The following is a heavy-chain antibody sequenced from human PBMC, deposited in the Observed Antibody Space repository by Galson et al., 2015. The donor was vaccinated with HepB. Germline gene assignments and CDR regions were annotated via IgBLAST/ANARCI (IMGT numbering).Heavy chain of an antibody. CDR3: VRGALVVAVGATQNNWFDP. D-gene: IGHD2-15*01. J-gene: IGHJ5*02. Sequence: SVKVSCKASGYTFSTYSIIWVRQAPGQGLEWVGWISPHNRYTNYAQNFQGRVTMTTDTSTTTAYMELRSLRSDDTAVYYCVRGALVVAVGATQNNWFDPWGRGTLVTVSS. CDR1: GYTFSTYS. CDR2: ISPHNRYT. V-gene: IGHV1-18*01.